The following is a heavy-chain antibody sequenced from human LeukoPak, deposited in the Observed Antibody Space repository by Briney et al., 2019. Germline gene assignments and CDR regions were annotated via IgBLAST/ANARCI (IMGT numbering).Heavy chain of an antibody. CDR2: IIPIFGTA. V-gene: IGHV1-69*05. CDR3: ASIDHYYDSSGYLLEYLQH. CDR1: GGTFSSYA. D-gene: IGHD3-22*01. J-gene: IGHJ1*01. Sequence: SVKVSCKASGGTFSSYAISWVRQAPGQGLEWMGGIIPIFGTANYAQKFQGRVTITTDESTSTAYMELSSLRSEDTAVYYCASIDHYYDSSGYLLEYLQHWGQGTLVTVSS.